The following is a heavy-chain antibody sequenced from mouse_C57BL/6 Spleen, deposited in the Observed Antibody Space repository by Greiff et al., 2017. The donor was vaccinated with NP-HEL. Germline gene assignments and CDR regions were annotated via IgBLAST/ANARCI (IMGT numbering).Heavy chain of an antibody. CDR2: IWSDGST. CDR1: GFSLTSYG. J-gene: IGHJ4*01. CDR3: ARHCTTVVAMDY. V-gene: IGHV2-6-1*01. Sequence: VQLQQSGPGLVAPSQSLSITCTVSGFSLTSYGVHWVRQPPGKGLEWLVVIWSDGSTTYNSALKSRLSISKDNSKSQVFLKMNSLQTDDTAMYYCARHCTTVVAMDYWGQGTSVTVSS. D-gene: IGHD1-1*01.